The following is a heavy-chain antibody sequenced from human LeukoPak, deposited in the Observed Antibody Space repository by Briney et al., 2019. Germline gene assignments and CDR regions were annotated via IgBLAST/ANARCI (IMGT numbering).Heavy chain of an antibody. CDR1: GGTFSSYA. J-gene: IGHJ4*02. D-gene: IGHD3-16*02. CDR2: IIPIFGTA. Sequence: ASVKVSCKASGGTFSSYAISWVRQAPGQGLEWMGRIIPIFGTANYAQKFQGRVTITADKSTSTAYMELSSLRSEDTAVYYCARDNPDYVWGSYRDYWGQGALVTVSS. CDR3: ARDNPDYVWGSYRDY. V-gene: IGHV1-69*06.